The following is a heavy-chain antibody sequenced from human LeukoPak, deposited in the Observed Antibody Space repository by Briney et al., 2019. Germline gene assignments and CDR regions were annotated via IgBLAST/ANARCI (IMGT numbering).Heavy chain of an antibody. CDR3: ARDWDSGGYYYEFDY. CDR2: INPNSGGT. Sequence: GASVKVSCKASGYTFTGYYMHWVRQAPGQGLEWMGRINPNSGGTNYAQKFQGRVTMTRDTSISTAYMELSRLRSDDTAVYYCARDWDSGGYYYEFDYWGQGTLVTVSS. CDR1: GYTFTGYY. D-gene: IGHD3-22*01. J-gene: IGHJ4*02. V-gene: IGHV1-2*06.